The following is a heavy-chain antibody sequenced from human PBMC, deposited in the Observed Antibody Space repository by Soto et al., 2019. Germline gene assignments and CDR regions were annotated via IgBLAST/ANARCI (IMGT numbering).Heavy chain of an antibody. J-gene: IGHJ6*02. CDR2: ISAYNGNT. Sequence: GASGKVSCKASGYTFTRYGISWVRQAPGRGLEWMGWISAYNGNTNYAQKLQGRVTMTTDTSTSTAYMELRSLRSDDTAVYYCARDDYYDSSGYYQPNYYYYGMDVWGQGTTVTVPS. D-gene: IGHD3-22*01. CDR1: GYTFTRYG. CDR3: ARDDYYDSSGYYQPNYYYYGMDV. V-gene: IGHV1-18*01.